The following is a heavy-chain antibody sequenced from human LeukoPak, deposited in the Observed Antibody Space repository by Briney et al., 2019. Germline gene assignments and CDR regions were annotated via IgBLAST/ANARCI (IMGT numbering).Heavy chain of an antibody. CDR2: LYTGGNT. J-gene: IGHJ4*02. CDR1: GFTVTTNY. CDR3: ARGYPYYYDSRGYYSFDY. Sequence: GSLRLSCAASGFTVTTNYMTWVRQAPGKGLEWVSALYTGGNTYYTDSVKGRFTVSRDSSKNTLYLQMNSLRAEDTAVYYCARGYPYYYDSRGYYSFDYWGQGTLVTVAS. V-gene: IGHV3-66*01. D-gene: IGHD3-22*01.